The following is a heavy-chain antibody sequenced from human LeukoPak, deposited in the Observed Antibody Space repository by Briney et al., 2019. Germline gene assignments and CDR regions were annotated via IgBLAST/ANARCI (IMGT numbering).Heavy chain of an antibody. J-gene: IGHJ5*02. CDR2: IYYSGST. D-gene: IGHD2-2*01. Sequence: PSETLSLTCTVSGGSISSSSYYWGWIRQPPGKGLEWIGSIYYSGSTYYNPSLKSRVTISVDTSKNQFSLKLSSVTAADTAVYYCARGSDIVVVPAAEGPNWFDPWGQGTLVTVSS. CDR3: ARGSDIVVVPAAEGPNWFDP. V-gene: IGHV4-39*01. CDR1: GGSISSSSYY.